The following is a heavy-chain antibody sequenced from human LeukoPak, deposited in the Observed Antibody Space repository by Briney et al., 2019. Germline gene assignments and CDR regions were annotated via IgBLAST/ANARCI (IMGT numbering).Heavy chain of an antibody. CDR3: TRGGAARPDY. Sequence: GGSLRLPCAASGFTFSSYGMDWVRQAPGKELEWVSYISSSSSTIYYANSVKGRFTISRDNAKNSLFLQMNSLRAEDTAVYYCTRGGAARPDYWGQGTLVTVSS. CDR2: ISSSSSTI. J-gene: IGHJ4*02. V-gene: IGHV3-48*01. D-gene: IGHD6-6*01. CDR1: GFTFSSYG.